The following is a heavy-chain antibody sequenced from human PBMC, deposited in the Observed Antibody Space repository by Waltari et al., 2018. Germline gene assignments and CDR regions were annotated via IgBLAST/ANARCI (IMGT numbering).Heavy chain of an antibody. Sequence: QLQLQESGPGLVKPSETLSLTCTVSGGSISSSSYYWGWIRQPPGKGLEWIGSIYYSGSTYYNPSLKSRVTISVDTSKNQFSLKLSSVTAADTAVYYCASGETHSSGWYTDFDYWGQGTLVTVSS. V-gene: IGHV4-39*07. D-gene: IGHD6-19*01. CDR3: ASGETHSSGWYTDFDY. J-gene: IGHJ4*02. CDR2: IYYSGST. CDR1: GGSISSSSYY.